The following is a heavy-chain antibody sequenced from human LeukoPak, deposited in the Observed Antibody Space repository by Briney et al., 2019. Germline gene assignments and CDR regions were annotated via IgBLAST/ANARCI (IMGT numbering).Heavy chain of an antibody. J-gene: IGHJ4*02. CDR3: ARDPRGSGFGDMFADYFDY. D-gene: IGHD3-10*01. CDR2: IIPIFGTA. V-gene: IGHV1-69*13. Sequence: ASVKVSCKASGGTFSSYAISWVRQAPGQGLEWMGGIIPIFGTANYAQKFQGRVTITADESTSTAYMELSSLRSEDTAVYYCARDPRGSGFGDMFADYFDYWGQGTLVTVSS. CDR1: GGTFSSYA.